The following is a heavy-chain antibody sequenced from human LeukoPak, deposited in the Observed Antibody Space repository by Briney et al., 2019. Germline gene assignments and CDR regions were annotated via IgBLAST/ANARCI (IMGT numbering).Heavy chain of an antibody. V-gene: IGHV3-23*01. D-gene: IGHD1-26*01. CDR3: AKDVGKWESLHFFDY. CDR1: GFTFSSYA. Sequence: GRSLRLSCAASGFTFSSYAMSWVRQAPGKGLEWISGISGSGASTYYADSVKGRFTISRDDSRNTLYLQMNSLRGEDTAVYYCAKDVGKWESLHFFDYWGQGTLVTVSS. J-gene: IGHJ4*02. CDR2: ISGSGAST.